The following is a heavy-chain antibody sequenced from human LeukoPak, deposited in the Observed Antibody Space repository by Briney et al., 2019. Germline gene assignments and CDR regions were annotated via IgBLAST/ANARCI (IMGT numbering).Heavy chain of an antibody. D-gene: IGHD2-21*02. V-gene: IGHV3-21*04. CDR3: AKSCGGDCYYCDY. CDR2: ISSSSSYI. Sequence: GGSLRLSCAASGFTFSSYSMNWVRQAPGRGLEWVSSISSSSSYIYYADSVKGRFTISRDNAKNSLYLQMNSLRAEDTAIYYCAKSCGGDCYYCDYWGQGTLVTVSS. J-gene: IGHJ4*02. CDR1: GFTFSSYS.